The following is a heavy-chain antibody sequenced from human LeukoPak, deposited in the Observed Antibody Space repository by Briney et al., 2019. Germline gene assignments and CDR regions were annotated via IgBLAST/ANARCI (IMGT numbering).Heavy chain of an antibody. CDR1: VFTFSSYW. D-gene: IGHD3-10*01. CDR3: ARGENGSGPRGDY. J-gene: IGHJ4*02. Sequence: RGSLRLSCVPSVFTFSSYWMSWVGQAPRAGREWVASVKQNRREKYYIDSVKGRFTISRDNTKNSLYLQINRLRGEDTAVYYCARGENGSGPRGDYWGQGTLVTVSS. CDR2: VKQNRREK. V-gene: IGHV3-7*01.